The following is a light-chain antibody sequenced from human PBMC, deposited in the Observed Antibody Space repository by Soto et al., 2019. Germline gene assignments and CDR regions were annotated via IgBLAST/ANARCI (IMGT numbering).Light chain of an antibody. CDR3: QTWGTGFRV. CDR2: LDSAGRH. Sequence: QPVLTQSPSASASLGASVKLTCTLSSGHSTYAIAWHQQQPEKGPRFLMNLDSAGRHSKGDEIPDRFSGSSSGAERYLTISSLQSEDEADYYCQTWGTGFRVFGGGTKL. V-gene: IGLV4-69*01. J-gene: IGLJ3*02. CDR1: SGHSTYA.